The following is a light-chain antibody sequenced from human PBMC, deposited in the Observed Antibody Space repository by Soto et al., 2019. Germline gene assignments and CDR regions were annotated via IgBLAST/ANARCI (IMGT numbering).Light chain of an antibody. Sequence: QPVLTQPPSVSGAPGQRVTISCTGSSSNIGAGYDVHWYQQLPGTAPKLLIYGNSNRPSGVPDRFSGSKSGTSASLAITGLQAEDEADYYCQSYYSSLSRVFGGGTKLTV. CDR1: SSNIGAGYD. V-gene: IGLV1-40*01. J-gene: IGLJ2*01. CDR3: QSYYSSLSRV. CDR2: GNS.